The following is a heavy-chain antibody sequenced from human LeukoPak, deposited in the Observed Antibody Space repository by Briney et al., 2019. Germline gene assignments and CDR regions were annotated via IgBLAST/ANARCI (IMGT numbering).Heavy chain of an antibody. J-gene: IGHJ4*02. CDR2: IYHSGST. V-gene: IGHV4-38-2*01. CDR3: ASQRGPLANLIDD. CDR1: GYSVSSYYY. Sequence: PSETLSLTCAVSGYSVSSYYYWGWLRQPPGKGLERIGSIYHSGSTYYNPSLKSRVTISVVTSKNQFSLKLRPVTAADRAVYFCASQRGPLANLIDDWGRGTLVTVSS. D-gene: IGHD1-14*01.